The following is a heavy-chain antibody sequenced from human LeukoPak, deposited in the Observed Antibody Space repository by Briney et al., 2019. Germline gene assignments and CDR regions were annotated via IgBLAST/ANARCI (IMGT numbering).Heavy chain of an antibody. CDR2: INPNSGGT. CDR1: GYTFTGYY. V-gene: IGHV1-2*02. D-gene: IGHD3-9*01. Sequence: ASVKVSCTASGYTFTGYYMHWVRQAPGQGLEWMGWINPNSGGTNYAQKFQGRVTMTRDTSISTAYMELSRLRSDDTAVYYCAREAGVAYYDILTGKRSFDYWGQGTLVTVSS. CDR3: AREAGVAYYDILTGKRSFDY. J-gene: IGHJ4*02.